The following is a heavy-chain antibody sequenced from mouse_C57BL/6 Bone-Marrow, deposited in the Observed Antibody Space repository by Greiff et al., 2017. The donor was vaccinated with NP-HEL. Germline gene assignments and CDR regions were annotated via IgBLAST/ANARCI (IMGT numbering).Heavy chain of an antibody. V-gene: IGHV3-8*01. CDR3: ARSDMGEDYYYGSSPHWYFDV. Sequence: EVQRVESGPGLAKPSQTLSLTCSVTGYSITSDYWNWIRKFPGNKLEYMGYISYSGSTYYNPSLKSRISITRDTSKNQYYLQLNSVTTEDTATYYCARSDMGEDYYYGSSPHWYFDVWGTGTTVTVSS. J-gene: IGHJ1*03. D-gene: IGHD1-1*01. CDR2: ISYSGST. CDR1: GYSITSDY.